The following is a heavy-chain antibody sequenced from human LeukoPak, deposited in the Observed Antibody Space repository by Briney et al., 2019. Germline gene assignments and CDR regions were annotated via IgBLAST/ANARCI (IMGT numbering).Heavy chain of an antibody. D-gene: IGHD1-14*01. Sequence: GGSLRLSSAASAFPFSTYVMSWGRQAPGGGLEWISSISGDGARTYYTNSVKGRFTIFRDNPKNTLFLQVNSLRVEDTAVYYCAKGGLTTPLHYWGQGTLVTVSS. CDR3: AKGGLTTPLHY. V-gene: IGHV3-23*01. CDR1: AFPFSTYV. J-gene: IGHJ4*02. CDR2: ISGDGART.